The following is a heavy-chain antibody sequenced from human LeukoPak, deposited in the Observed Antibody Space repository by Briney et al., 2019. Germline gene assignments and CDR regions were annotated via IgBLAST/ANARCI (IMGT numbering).Heavy chain of an antibody. D-gene: IGHD3-9*01. Sequence: SSETLSLTCTVSGGSISSYYWSWIRQPPGKGLEWIGYIYYSGSTNYNPSLKSRVTISVDTSKNQFSLKLSSVTAADTAVYYCARFRRNYDILTGYLGGYFDYWGQGTLVTVSS. CDR3: ARFRRNYDILTGYLGGYFDY. CDR2: IYYSGST. J-gene: IGHJ4*02. V-gene: IGHV4-59*01. CDR1: GGSISSYY.